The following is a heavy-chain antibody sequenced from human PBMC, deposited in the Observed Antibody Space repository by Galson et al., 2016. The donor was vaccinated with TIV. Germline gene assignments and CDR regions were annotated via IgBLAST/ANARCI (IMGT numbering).Heavy chain of an antibody. V-gene: IGHV1-69*13. CDR1: GDTFSSFV. CDR3: AKCRNTAMDTYYYDYGLDV. J-gene: IGHJ6*02. Sequence: SVKVSCKASGDTFSSFVISWVRQAPGQGLEWMGGIIPLFGEAHYAQKFQGRVTISADDSTSTVYMELSGLRSGDTAMYYCAKCRNTAMDTYYYDYGLDVWGQGTTVTVSS. CDR2: IIPLFGEA. D-gene: IGHD5-18*01.